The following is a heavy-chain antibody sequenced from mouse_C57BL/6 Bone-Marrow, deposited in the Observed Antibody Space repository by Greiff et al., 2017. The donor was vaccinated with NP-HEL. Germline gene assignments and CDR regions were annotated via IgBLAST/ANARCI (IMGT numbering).Heavy chain of an antibody. CDR2: IDPSDSYT. D-gene: IGHD1-1*01. J-gene: IGHJ4*01. V-gene: IGHV1-59*01. CDR1: GYTFTSYW. CDR3: ARGGGNYYGPSY. Sequence: QVQLKESGAELVRPGTSVKLSCKASGYTFTSYWMHWVKQRPGQGLEWIGVIDPSDSYTNYNQKFKGKATLTVDTSSSTAYMQLSSLTSEDSAVYYCARGGGNYYGPSYWGQGTSVTVSS.